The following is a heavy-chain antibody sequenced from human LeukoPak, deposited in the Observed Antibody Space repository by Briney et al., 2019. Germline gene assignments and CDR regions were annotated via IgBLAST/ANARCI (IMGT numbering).Heavy chain of an antibody. J-gene: IGHJ4*02. CDR2: FWAHGRSQ. CDR1: GFSVSRYG. CDR3: ARDDDSSSHYSLFEY. Sequence: GGSPRLSCAASGFSVSRYGMHWVRQAPGKGLEWVAVFWAHGRSQYYADSVRGRFTISRDTSANMVYLQMSSLRAEDTAVYYCARDDDSSSHYSLFEYWGQGTRVTVSS. V-gene: IGHV3-33*01. D-gene: IGHD3-22*01.